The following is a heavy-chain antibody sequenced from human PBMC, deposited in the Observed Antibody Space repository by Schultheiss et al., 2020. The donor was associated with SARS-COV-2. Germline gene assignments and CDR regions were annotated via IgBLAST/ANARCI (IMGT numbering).Heavy chain of an antibody. J-gene: IGHJ6*02. CDR3: ARDATRVAPPGGMDV. CDR2: INHSGST. V-gene: IGHV4-34*01. CDR1: GGSFSGYY. D-gene: IGHD2-15*01. Sequence: SETLSLTCAVYGGSFSGYYWSWIRQPPGKGLEWIGEINHSGSTNYNPSLKSRVTISVDTSKNQFSLKLSSVTAADTAVYYCARDATRVAPPGGMDVWGQGTTVTVSS.